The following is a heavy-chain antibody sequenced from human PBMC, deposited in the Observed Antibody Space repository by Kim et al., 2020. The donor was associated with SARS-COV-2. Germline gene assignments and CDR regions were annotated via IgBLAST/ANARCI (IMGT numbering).Heavy chain of an antibody. CDR1: GFTFSNYG. V-gene: IGHV3-33*01. CDR3: ASHLYCSGGSCYF. D-gene: IGHD2-15*01. J-gene: IGHJ4*02. CDR2: IWYDGSKT. Sequence: GGSLRLSCAASGFTFSNYGMHWVRQAPGRGLEWVAVIWYDGSKTFYADSVKGRFTISRDNSKNTLYLQMNSLRAEDTAVYYCASHLYCSGGSCYFWGQGTLVTVSS.